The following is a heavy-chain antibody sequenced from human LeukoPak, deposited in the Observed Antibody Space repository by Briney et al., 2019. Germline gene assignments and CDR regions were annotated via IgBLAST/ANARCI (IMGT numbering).Heavy chain of an antibody. CDR3: AKGERAALYYYYGMDV. CDR2: ISGSGGST. J-gene: IGHJ6*02. D-gene: IGHD6-13*01. V-gene: IGHV3-23*01. CDR1: GFTFSSYA. Sequence: PGGSLRLSCAASGFTFSSYAMSWVRQAPGKGLEWVSAISGSGGSTYYADSVKGRFTISRDNSKNTLYLQMNSLRAEDTAAYYCAKGERAALYYYYGMDVWGQGTTVTVSS.